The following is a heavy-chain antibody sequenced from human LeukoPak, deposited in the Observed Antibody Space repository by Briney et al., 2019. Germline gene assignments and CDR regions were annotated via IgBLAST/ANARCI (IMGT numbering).Heavy chain of an antibody. CDR1: GYTFTGYH. CDR2: INPHSGGT. CDR3: ARAGKRDYGDPSGDFDY. V-gene: IGHV1-2*02. J-gene: IGHJ4*02. D-gene: IGHD4-17*01. Sequence: ASVKVSCKASGYTFTGYHMHWVRQAPGQGLEWMGWINPHSGGTNYAQKFQGRVTMTRDTSLSTVYMELSSLRSEDTAVYYCARAGKRDYGDPSGDFDYWGQGTLVTVSS.